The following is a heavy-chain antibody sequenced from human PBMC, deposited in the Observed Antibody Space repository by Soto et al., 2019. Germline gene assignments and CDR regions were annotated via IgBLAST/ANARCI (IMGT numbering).Heavy chain of an antibody. CDR1: GDSITGDNW. V-gene: IGHV4-4*02. CDR2: IHHSGAT. CDR3: ARDGSGFHWYFDF. Sequence: SETLSLTCAVSGDSITGDNWWSWVRQPPGKGLEWIGEIHHSGATNYNPSLKSRVTISVDKSKNQFSLKLNSVTAADTAIYFCARDGSGFHWYFDFWGRGTPVTLSS. J-gene: IGHJ2*01. D-gene: IGHD6-19*01.